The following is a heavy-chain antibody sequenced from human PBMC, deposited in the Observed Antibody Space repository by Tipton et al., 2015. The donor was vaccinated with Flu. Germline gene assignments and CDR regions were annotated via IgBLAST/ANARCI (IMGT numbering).Heavy chain of an antibody. J-gene: IGHJ5*02. Sequence: SLRLSCAASGFTFSSYEMNRVRQAPGKGLEWVSYISSSGSAMYYADSVKGRFTISRDNAKNSLYLQMNSLRAEDTAVYYCAREISGYSGYDFPWGQGTLVTISS. CDR1: GFTFSSYE. D-gene: IGHD5-12*01. V-gene: IGHV3-48*03. CDR2: ISSSGSAM. CDR3: AREISGYSGYDFP.